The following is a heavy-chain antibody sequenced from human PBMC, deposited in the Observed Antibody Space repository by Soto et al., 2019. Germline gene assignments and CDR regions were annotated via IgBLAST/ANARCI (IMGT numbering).Heavy chain of an antibody. Sequence: GGSLRLSCAASGFTFSSYAMSWVRQAPGKGLEWVSAISGSGGRTYYADSVKGRFTNTRDNSKNTLYLQMNSLRAEDRAVYYCAKDTTDCSGGSCYFGYYYYMDVWGKGTTVTVSS. CDR2: ISGSGGRT. J-gene: IGHJ6*03. V-gene: IGHV3-23*01. CDR3: AKDTTDCSGGSCYFGYYYYMDV. D-gene: IGHD2-15*01. CDR1: GFTFSSYA.